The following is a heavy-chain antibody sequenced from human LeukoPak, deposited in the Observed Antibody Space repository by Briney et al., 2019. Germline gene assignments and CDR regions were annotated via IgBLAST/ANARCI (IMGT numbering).Heavy chain of an antibody. CDR1: GYTFTSYY. Sequence: ASVKVSCKAPGYTFTSYYMHWVRQAPGKGLEWMGGFDPEDGETIYAQKFQGRVTMTEDTSTDTAYMELSSLRSEDTAVYYCATLVLGAFDIWGQGTMVTVSS. CDR3: ATLVLGAFDI. V-gene: IGHV1-24*01. J-gene: IGHJ3*02. CDR2: FDPEDGET. D-gene: IGHD6-6*01.